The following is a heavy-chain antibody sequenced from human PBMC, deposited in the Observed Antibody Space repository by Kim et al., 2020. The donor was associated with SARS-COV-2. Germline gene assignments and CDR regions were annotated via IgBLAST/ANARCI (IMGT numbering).Heavy chain of an antibody. CDR3: ARDSLWNSGWDWDDAFDI. CDR1: GFTFSSYC. V-gene: IGHV3-33*01. CDR2: IWYDGSNK. D-gene: IGHD5-12*01. Sequence: GGSLRLSCAASGFTFSSYCMNWVRQAPGKGLEWVAGIWYDGSNKNYAESVKGRFTISRDNAQNTLYLQMNSLRAEDTAVYYCARDSLWNSGWDWDDAFDIWGQGTMVTVST. J-gene: IGHJ3*02.